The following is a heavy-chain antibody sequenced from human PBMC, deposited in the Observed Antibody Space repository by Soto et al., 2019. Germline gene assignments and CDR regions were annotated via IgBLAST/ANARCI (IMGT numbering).Heavy chain of an antibody. Sequence: HPGESLRLSYAASGLIFSNYKMHWVRQAPGKGLEWVSAISGSGGSTYYADSVKGRFTISRDNSKSTLYLQMNSLRAEDTAVYYCAKDRPVTEGYFDYWGQGTLVTVSS. V-gene: IGHV3-23*01. J-gene: IGHJ4*02. CDR1: GLIFSNYK. CDR2: ISGSGGST. CDR3: AKDRPVTEGYFDY.